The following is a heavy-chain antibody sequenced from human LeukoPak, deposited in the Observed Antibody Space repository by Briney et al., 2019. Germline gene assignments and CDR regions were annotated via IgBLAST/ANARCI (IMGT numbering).Heavy chain of an antibody. CDR1: GFTFSDHY. V-gene: IGHV3-72*01. Sequence: PGGSLRLSCAASGFTFSDHYMDWVRQAPGKGLEWVGRTRNKANSYTTEYAASVKGRFTISRDDSKNSLYLQMNSLKTEDTAVYYCARVGTVVTDYWGQGTLVTVSS. CDR3: ARVGTVVTDY. D-gene: IGHD4-23*01. CDR2: TRNKANSYTT. J-gene: IGHJ4*02.